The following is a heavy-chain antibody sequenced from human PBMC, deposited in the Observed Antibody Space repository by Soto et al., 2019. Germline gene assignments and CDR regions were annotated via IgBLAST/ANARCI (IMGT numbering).Heavy chain of an antibody. V-gene: IGHV3-30*18. J-gene: IGHJ5*02. CDR2: ISYDGGNE. CDR3: AKSLAVAAGWFDP. D-gene: IGHD6-19*01. Sequence: QPGGSLRLSCAASGFTFDSYGMHWVRQAPGKGLEWVAFISYDGGNEYYADSVKGRFTISRDNSKNTLYLQMNSLRAEDTAVYYCAKSLAVAAGWFDPWGQGALVTVSS. CDR1: GFTFDSYG.